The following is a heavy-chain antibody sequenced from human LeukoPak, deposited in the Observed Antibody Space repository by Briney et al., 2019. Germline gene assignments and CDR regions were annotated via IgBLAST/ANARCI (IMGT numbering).Heavy chain of an antibody. CDR2: MNPNSGNT. V-gene: IGHV1-8*01. D-gene: IGHD3-3*01. J-gene: IGHJ4*02. CDR1: GYTFTSYD. CDR3: ARAAHSITIFGVVTPPPRSFDY. Sequence: ASVKVSCKASGYTFTSYDINWVRQATGQGLEWMGWMNPNSGNTGYAQKFQGRVTMTRNTSISTAYMELSSLRSEDTAVYYCARAAHSITIFGVVTPPPRSFDYWGQGTLVTVSS.